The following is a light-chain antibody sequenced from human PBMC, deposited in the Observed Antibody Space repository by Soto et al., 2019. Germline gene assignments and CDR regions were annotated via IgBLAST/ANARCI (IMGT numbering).Light chain of an antibody. Sequence: DIVLTQSPGTLSLSPGERATLSCRASETVNSNYLAWYQHKRGQAPRLLIYGASSRATGIPDRFSGSGSGTDFTLTITRLEPEDFAIYYCQQDGSSRTFGQGTKVEIK. CDR1: ETVNSNY. J-gene: IGKJ1*01. CDR3: QQDGSSRT. CDR2: GAS. V-gene: IGKV3-20*01.